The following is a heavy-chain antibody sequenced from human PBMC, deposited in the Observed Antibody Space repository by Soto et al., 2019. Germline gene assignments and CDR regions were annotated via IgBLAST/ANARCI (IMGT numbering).Heavy chain of an antibody. Sequence: EVQLLESGGGLVQPGGSLRLSCAVSGFIFRSYAMSWVRQAPGKGLEWVSMISGSGGSRYYADSVKGRFTISRDNSKNTLYLPMNSLRAEDTAVYYCAKDRSVGENYWFDPWGQGTLVTVSS. V-gene: IGHV3-23*01. CDR3: AKDRSVGENYWFDP. CDR2: ISGSGGSR. CDR1: GFIFRSYA. J-gene: IGHJ5*02. D-gene: IGHD3-10*01.